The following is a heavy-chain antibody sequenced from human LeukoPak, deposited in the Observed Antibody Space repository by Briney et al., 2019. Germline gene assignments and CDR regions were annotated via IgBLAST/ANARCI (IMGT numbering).Heavy chain of an antibody. CDR1: GFTFSSYG. CDR3: AEGLLAGTVDY. D-gene: IGHD6-19*01. V-gene: IGHV3-30*18. J-gene: IGHJ4*02. CDR2: ISYDGSNK. Sequence: GGSLRLSCAASGFTFSSYGMHWVRQAPGKGLEWVAVISYDGSNKYYADSVKGRFTISRDNSKNTLYLQMNSLRAEDTAVYYCAEGLLAGTVDYWGQGTLVTVSS.